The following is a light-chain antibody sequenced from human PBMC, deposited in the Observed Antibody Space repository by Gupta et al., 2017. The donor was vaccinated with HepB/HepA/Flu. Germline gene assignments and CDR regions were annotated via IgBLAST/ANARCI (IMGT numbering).Light chain of an antibody. Sequence: PSVSVGPGKTATITCGGNNIGTKSVHWYQQKPGQAPILVFYDDPERPSGIPERFSGSNSGNTATLIISRVEAGDEADYYCQVWDGGSDHYVFGTGTKVTVL. J-gene: IGLJ1*01. V-gene: IGLV3-21*03. CDR2: DDP. CDR3: QVWDGGSDHYV. CDR1: NIGTKS.